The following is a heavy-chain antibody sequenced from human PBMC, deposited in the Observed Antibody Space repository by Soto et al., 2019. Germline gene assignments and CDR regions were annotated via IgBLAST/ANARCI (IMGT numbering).Heavy chain of an antibody. CDR2: ISADNGNT. CDR1: GYTFTSYG. D-gene: IGHD5-12*01. J-gene: IGHJ4*02. V-gene: IGHV1-18*01. Sequence: QVQLVQSGAEVKKPGASVKVSCKASGYTFTSYGISWVRQAPGQGLEWMGWISADNGNTNYAQKLQGRVTMTTATSTTTAYMELRLLIAAHAAVCCNARYSPPVDHWGKGTLGTFSS. CDR3: ARYSPPVDH.